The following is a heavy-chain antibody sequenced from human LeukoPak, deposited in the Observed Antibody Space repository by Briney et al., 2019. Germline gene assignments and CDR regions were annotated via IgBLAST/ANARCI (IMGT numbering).Heavy chain of an antibody. Sequence: PVKVSCKASGGTFSSYAISWVRQAPGQGLEWMGRIIPILGIANYAQKFQGRVTITADKSTSTAYMELSSLRSEDTAVYYCARDTKYGSGSYYKNYYYYGMDVWGQGTTVTVSS. D-gene: IGHD3-10*01. CDR3: ARDTKYGSGSYYKNYYYYGMDV. J-gene: IGHJ6*02. V-gene: IGHV1-69*04. CDR1: GGTFSSYA. CDR2: IIPILGIA.